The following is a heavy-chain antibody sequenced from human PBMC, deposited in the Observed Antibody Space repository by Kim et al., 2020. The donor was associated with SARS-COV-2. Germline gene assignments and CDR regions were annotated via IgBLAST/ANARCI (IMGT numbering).Heavy chain of an antibody. D-gene: IGHD3-16*01. J-gene: IGHJ6*02. V-gene: IGHV3-30*18. CDR1: GFSFNNFG. CDR3: AKGGSFFMITFGGELGRLDL. CDR2: ISYDGSKK. Sequence: GGSLRLSCAASGFSFNNFGMHWVRQAPGKGLEWVALISYDGSKKYYADSLKGRFTISRDSSKNTLYLQMNSLRAEDTAVYYCAKGGSFFMITFGGELGRLDLWGQGTAVTVSS.